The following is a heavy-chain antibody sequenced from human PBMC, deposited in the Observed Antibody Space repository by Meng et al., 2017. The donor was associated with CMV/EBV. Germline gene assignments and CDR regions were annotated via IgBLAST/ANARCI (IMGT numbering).Heavy chain of an antibody. J-gene: IGHJ4*02. CDR3: ARGGGDTAMVDY. Sequence: SETLSLTCAISGDSVSSNSAAWNWIRQSPSRGFEWLGRTYYRSKWYNDYPVAVKSRITINPDTSKNQFSLQLNSVAPEDTAVYYCARGGGDTAMVDYWGQGTLVTVSS. CDR1: GDSVSSNSAA. D-gene: IGHD5-18*01. CDR2: TYYRSKWYN. V-gene: IGHV6-1*01.